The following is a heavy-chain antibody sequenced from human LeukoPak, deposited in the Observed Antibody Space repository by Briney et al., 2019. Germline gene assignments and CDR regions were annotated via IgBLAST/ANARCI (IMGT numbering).Heavy chain of an antibody. CDR2: ISSSSSYI. Sequence: PGGSLRLSCAASGFTFSSYSMNWVRQAPGKGLEWVSSISSSSSYIYYADSVKGRFTISRDNAKNSLYLQMNSLRAEDTAVYYCARDSLDMPNAFDIWGQGTMVTVSS. J-gene: IGHJ3*02. CDR1: GFTFSSYS. V-gene: IGHV3-21*01. D-gene: IGHD2-2*01. CDR3: ARDSLDMPNAFDI.